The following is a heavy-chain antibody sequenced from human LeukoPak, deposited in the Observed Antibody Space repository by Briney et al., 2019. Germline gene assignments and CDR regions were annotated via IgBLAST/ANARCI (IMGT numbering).Heavy chain of an antibody. CDR1: GYTFTSYG. CDR3: AREAPVAAGSDAFDI. D-gene: IGHD6-19*01. V-gene: IGHV1-18*01. J-gene: IGHJ3*02. Sequence: ASVKVSCKASGYTFTSYGISWVRQAPGQGLEWMGWISAYNGNTNYAQKLQGRVTMTTDTSTSTACMELRSLRSDDTAVFYCAREAPVAAGSDAFDIWGQGTMVTVSS. CDR2: ISAYNGNT.